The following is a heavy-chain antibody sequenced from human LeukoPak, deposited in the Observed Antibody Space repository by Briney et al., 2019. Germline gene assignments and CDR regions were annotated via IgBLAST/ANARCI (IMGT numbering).Heavy chain of an antibody. D-gene: IGHD6-13*01. CDR2: INHSGST. V-gene: IGHV4-34*01. CDR3: ARRGIAAADDWYFDL. J-gene: IGHJ2*01. CDR1: GGSFSGYY. Sequence: PSETLSLTCAVYGGSFSGYYWSWIRQPPGKGLEWIGEINHSGSTNYNPSLKSRVTISVDTSKNQFSLKLRSVTAADTAVYYCARRGIAAADDWYFDLWGRGTLVTVSS.